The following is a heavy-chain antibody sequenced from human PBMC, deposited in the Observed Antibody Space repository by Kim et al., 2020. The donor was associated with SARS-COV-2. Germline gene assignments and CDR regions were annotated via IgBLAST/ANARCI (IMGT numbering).Heavy chain of an antibody. D-gene: IGHD1-26*01. V-gene: IGHV1-24*01. J-gene: IGHJ4*02. CDR1: GYTLTELS. CDR2: FDPEDGET. Sequence: ASVKVSCKVSGYTLTELSMHWVRQAPGKGLEWMGGFDPEDGETIYAQKFQGRVTMTEDTSTDTAYMELSSLRSEDTAVYYCATIISGSYYRWYFDYWGQGTLVTVSS. CDR3: ATIISGSYYRWYFDY.